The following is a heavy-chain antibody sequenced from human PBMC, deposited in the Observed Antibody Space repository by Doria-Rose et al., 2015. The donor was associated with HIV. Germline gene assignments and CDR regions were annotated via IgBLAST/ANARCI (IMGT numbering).Heavy chain of an antibody. Sequence: LSLTCAVYGGSFSGYYWTWIRQSPGKGLEWIGEINHGGSTNYNPSLKSRVTISLDMSKNQFSLKVTSVTAADTAVYYCARGPSDFGDYVAFQHWGQGTLVIVSS. CDR1: GGSFSGYY. V-gene: IGHV4-34*01. CDR3: ARGPSDFGDYVAFQH. CDR2: INHGGST. D-gene: IGHD4-17*01. J-gene: IGHJ1*01.